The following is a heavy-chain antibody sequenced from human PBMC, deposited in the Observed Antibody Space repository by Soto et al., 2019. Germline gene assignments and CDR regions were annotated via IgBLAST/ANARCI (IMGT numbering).Heavy chain of an antibody. CDR1: GYTFTSYD. CDR2: MNPNSGNT. J-gene: IGHJ5*02. CDR3: ARGSGYCSGGSCYGLVDP. D-gene: IGHD2-15*01. V-gene: IGHV1-8*01. Sequence: ASVKVSCKASGYTFTSYDINWVRQATGQGLEWMGWMNPNSGNTGYAQKFQGRVTMTRNTSISTAYMELSSLRSEDTAVYYCARGSGYCSGGSCYGLVDPWGQGTLVTVSS.